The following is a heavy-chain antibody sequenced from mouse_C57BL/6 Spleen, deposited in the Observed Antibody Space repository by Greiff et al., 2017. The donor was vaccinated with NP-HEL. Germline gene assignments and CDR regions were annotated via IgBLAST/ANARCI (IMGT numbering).Heavy chain of an antibody. CDR3: ARELYDYDEAY. CDR2: INPGSGGT. CDR1: GYAFTNYL. D-gene: IGHD2-4*01. J-gene: IGHJ3*01. Sequence: VQLQQPGAELVRPGTSVKVSCKASGYAFTNYLIEWVKQRPGQGLEWIGVINPGSGGTNYNEKFKGKATLTADKSSSTAYMQLSSLTSEDSAVYFCARELYDYDEAYWGQGTLVTVSA. V-gene: IGHV1-54*01.